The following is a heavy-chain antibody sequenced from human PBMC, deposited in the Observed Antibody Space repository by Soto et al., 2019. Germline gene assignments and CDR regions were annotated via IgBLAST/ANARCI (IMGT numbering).Heavy chain of an antibody. CDR1: GFSFSDYS. CDR2: IDLSGSRT. D-gene: IGHD6-13*01. Sequence: HPGGSLRLSCAASGFSFSDYSMNWVRQAPGKGLEWVSFIDLSGSRTYYADSVKGRFTISRDNSKNTLYLQMNSLRAEDTAVYYCAKSREPPIAAAGTWRLADYWGQGTLVTVSS. CDR3: AKSREPPIAAAGTWRLADY. V-gene: IGHV3-23*05. J-gene: IGHJ4*02.